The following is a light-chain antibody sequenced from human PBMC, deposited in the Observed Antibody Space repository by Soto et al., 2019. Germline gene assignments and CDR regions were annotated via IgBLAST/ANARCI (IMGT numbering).Light chain of an antibody. Sequence: EIVLTQSPGTLSLSPGERATLSCRASQSVTSSYLAWYQQKPGQAPRLLVYGASSRATGIPDRFSGSGSGTDFTLTISRLEPEDFAVYYCQQYGSSAIFGPGTKVDMK. CDR2: GAS. CDR3: QQYGSSAI. CDR1: QSVTSSY. J-gene: IGKJ3*01. V-gene: IGKV3-20*01.